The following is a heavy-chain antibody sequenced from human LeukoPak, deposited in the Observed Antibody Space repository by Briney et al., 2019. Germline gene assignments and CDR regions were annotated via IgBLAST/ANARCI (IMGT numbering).Heavy chain of an antibody. D-gene: IGHD3-10*01. V-gene: IGHV3-30-3*02. CDR3: AKQKSGPYYGMDV. CDR1: GFTFSSYA. Sequence: GGSLRLSCAASGFTFSSYAMHWVRQAPGKGLEWVAVISYDGSNKYYADSVKGRFTISRDNSKNTLYLQMNSLRAEDTAVYYCAKQKSGPYYGMDVWGQGTTVTASS. J-gene: IGHJ6*02. CDR2: ISYDGSNK.